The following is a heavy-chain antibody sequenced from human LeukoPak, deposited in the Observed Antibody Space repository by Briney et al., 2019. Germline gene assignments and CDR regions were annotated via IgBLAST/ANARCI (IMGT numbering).Heavy chain of an antibody. V-gene: IGHV3-30*18. J-gene: IGHJ3*02. CDR3: AKAYYYGSASRGAFDI. Sequence: GGSLRLSCAASGFTFSSYGMHWVRQAPGKGLEWVAVISYDGSNKYYADSVKGRFTISRDNSKNTLYLQMNSLRAEDTAVYYCAKAYYYGSASRGAFDIWGQGTMVTVSS. CDR2: ISYDGSNK. CDR1: GFTFSSYG. D-gene: IGHD3-10*01.